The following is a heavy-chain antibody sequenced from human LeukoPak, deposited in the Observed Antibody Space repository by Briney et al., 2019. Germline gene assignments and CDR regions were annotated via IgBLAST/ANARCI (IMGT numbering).Heavy chain of an antibody. CDR1: GFTFSSYA. V-gene: IGHV3-48*04. CDR2: ISSSGSTI. Sequence: PGGSLRLSCAVSGFTFSSYAMHWVRQAPGKGLEWVSYISSSGSTIYYADSVKGRFTISRDNAKNSLYLQMNSLRAEDTAVYYCARETTDYAFDYWGQGTLVTVSS. J-gene: IGHJ4*02. CDR3: ARETTDYAFDY. D-gene: IGHD4/OR15-4a*01.